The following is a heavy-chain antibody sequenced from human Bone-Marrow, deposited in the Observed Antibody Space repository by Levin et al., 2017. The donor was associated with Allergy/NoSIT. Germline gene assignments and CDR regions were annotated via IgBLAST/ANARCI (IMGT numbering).Heavy chain of an antibody. CDR3: ARRRGTYGGYFDF. V-gene: IGHV5-10-1*01. CDR2: IDPHDSYT. Sequence: PMASVKVSCKVSGFDFSSHWINWVRQVPGKGLEWMGNIDPHDSYTNYSPSFRGHVTVSVDRSINTAYLQLSSLKASDTAIYYCARRRGTYGGYFDFWGQGSLIIVSS. CDR1: GFDFSSHW. J-gene: IGHJ4*02. D-gene: IGHD4-23*01.